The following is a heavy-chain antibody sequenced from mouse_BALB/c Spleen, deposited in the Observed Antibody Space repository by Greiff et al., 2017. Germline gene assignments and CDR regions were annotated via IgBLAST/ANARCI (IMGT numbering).Heavy chain of an antibody. Sequence: VQRVESGPSLVQPSQSLSITCTVSGFSLTSYGVHWVRQSPGKGLEWLGVIWRGGSTDYNAAFMSRLSITKDNSKSQVFFKMNSLQADDTAIYYCAKKDRPYYGLYYYAMDYWGQGTSVTVSS. J-gene: IGHJ4*01. D-gene: IGHD2-10*01. V-gene: IGHV2-5-1*01. CDR3: AKKDRPYYGLYYYAMDY. CDR1: GFSLTSYG. CDR2: IWRGGST.